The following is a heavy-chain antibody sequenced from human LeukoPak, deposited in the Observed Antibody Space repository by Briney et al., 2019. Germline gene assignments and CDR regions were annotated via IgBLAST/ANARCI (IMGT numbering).Heavy chain of an antibody. CDR3: ARPRIAAAGNVYYMDV. D-gene: IGHD6-13*01. J-gene: IGHJ6*03. CDR1: GYSFTSYW. CDR2: IYLGDSDT. V-gene: IGHV5-51*01. Sequence: GESLQISCKGSGYSFTSYWIGWVRQMPGKGLEWMGIIYLGDSDTRYSPSFQGQVTISADKSISTAYLQWSSLQAADTAMHYCARPRIAAAGNVYYMDVWGKGTTVTVSS.